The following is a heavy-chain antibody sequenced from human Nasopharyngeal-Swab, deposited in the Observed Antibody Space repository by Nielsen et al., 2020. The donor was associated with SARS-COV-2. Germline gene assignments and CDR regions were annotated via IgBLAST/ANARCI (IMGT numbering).Heavy chain of an antibody. V-gene: IGHV4-39*07. J-gene: IGHJ5*02. D-gene: IGHD2-15*01. Sequence: PGKGLEWIGSIYYSGSTYYNPSLKSRVTISVDTSKNQFSLKLSSVTAADTAVYYCAREALLGYCSGGSCYRTWFDPWGQGTLVTVSS. CDR3: AREALLGYCSGGSCYRTWFDP. CDR2: IYYSGST.